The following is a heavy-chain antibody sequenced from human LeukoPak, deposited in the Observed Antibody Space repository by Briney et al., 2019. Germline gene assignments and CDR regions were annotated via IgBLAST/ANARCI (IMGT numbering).Heavy chain of an antibody. CDR3: AKATTGASLVETDY. CDR2: ISGSGGST. V-gene: IGHV3-23*01. CDR1: GFTFSSYA. Sequence: PGGSLRLSCAASGFTFSSYAMSWVRQAPGKGLEWVSAISGSGGSTYYANSVKGRFTISRDNSKNTLYLQMNGLGAEDTAVYYCAKATTGASLVETDYWGQGTLVAVSS. D-gene: IGHD4-17*01. J-gene: IGHJ4*02.